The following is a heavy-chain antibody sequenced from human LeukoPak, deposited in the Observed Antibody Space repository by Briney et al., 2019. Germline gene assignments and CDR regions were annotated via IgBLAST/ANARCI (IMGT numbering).Heavy chain of an antibody. CDR3: ARVYDSSGPI. Sequence: ASVKVSCKASRGTFSSYAISGVRQAPGQGLEWMGWISAYNGNTNYAQKLQGRVNMTTDTSTSTAYMELRSLRSDDTAVYYCARVYDSSGPIWGQGTMVTVSS. J-gene: IGHJ3*02. CDR1: RGTFSSYA. CDR2: ISAYNGNT. V-gene: IGHV1-18*01. D-gene: IGHD3-22*01.